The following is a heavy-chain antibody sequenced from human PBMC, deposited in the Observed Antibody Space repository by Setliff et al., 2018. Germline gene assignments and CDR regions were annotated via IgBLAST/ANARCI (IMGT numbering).Heavy chain of an antibody. V-gene: IGHV4-59*02. J-gene: IGHJ4*02. Sequence: SETLSLTCTVSGGSVKSHYWSWIRQTPEKGLEWIGFVFYSGDTRYNPSLKSRVTMSVDTSMNQFSLNLNSVTAADTAVYCCARDRTYYASGSPVDYWGQGTLVTVSS. CDR2: VFYSGDT. CDR3: ARDRTYYASGSPVDY. CDR1: GGSVKSHY. D-gene: IGHD3-10*01.